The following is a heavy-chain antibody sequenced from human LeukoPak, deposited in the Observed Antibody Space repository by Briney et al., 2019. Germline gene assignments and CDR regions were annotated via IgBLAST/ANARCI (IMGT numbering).Heavy chain of an antibody. CDR2: IYYSGST. CDR3: ARHRITMVRGVSWFDP. CDR1: GGSISSSSYY. D-gene: IGHD3-10*01. J-gene: IGHJ5*02. V-gene: IGHV4-39*01. Sequence: SETLSLTCTVSGGSISSSSYYWGWIRRPPGKGLEWIGSIYYSGSTYYNPSLKSRVTISVDTSKNQFSLKLSSVTAADTAVYYCARHRITMVRGVSWFDPWGQGTLVTVSS.